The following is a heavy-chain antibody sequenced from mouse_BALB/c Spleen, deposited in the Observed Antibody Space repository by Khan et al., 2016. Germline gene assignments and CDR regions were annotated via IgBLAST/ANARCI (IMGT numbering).Heavy chain of an antibody. CDR1: GYTFSRYW. Sequence: QVQLQQAGAELMKPGASVKISCKASGYTFSRYWIEWIKERPGHGLEWIGEILPGTDSTNYNDKFKGKAAFTAESSSSTAYIQLNSLTSEGSAVYYSASGASWGAGTLFTVSA. V-gene: IGHV1-9*01. CDR2: ILPGTDST. J-gene: IGHJ3*01. CDR3: ASGAS.